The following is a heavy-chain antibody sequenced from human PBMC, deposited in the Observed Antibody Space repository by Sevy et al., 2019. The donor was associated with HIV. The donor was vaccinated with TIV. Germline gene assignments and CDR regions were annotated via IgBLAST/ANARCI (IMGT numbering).Heavy chain of an antibody. D-gene: IGHD5-12*01. V-gene: IGHV4-61*01. CDR1: GGSVSSGSYY. J-gene: IGHJ4*02. CDR2: IYYSGSN. Sequence: SETLSLTCTVSGGSVSSGSYYWSWIRQPPGKGLEWIGYIYYSGSNNYNPSLKSRVTISVDTSKNQFSLKLSSVTAADTAVYYCARVGVDIVATTDYWGQGTLVTVSS. CDR3: ARVGVDIVATTDY.